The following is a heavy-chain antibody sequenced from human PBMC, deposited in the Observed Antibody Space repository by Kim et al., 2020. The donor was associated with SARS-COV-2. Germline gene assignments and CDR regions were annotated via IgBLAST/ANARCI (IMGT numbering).Heavy chain of an antibody. CDR3: ARAPYRSGWYGDY. D-gene: IGHD6-19*01. J-gene: IGHJ4*02. V-gene: IGHV4-31*03. CDR1: GGSISSGGYY. Sequence: SETLSLTCTVSGGSISSGGYYWSWIRQHPGKGLEGIGYIYDSGSTYYNPSLRSRVTISVDTSKNQFSLKLSSVTAADTAVYYCARAPYRSGWYGDYWGQGTLVTVSS. CDR2: IYDSGST.